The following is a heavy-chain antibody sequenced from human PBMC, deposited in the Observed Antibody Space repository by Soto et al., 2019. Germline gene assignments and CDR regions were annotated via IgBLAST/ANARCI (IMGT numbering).Heavy chain of an antibody. D-gene: IGHD3-3*01. CDR1: GYTLTELS. J-gene: IGHJ5*02. CDR2: FDPEDGET. V-gene: IGHV1-24*01. Sequence: ASVKVSCKVSGYTLTELSMHWVRQAPGKGLEWMGGFDPEDGETIYAQKFQGRVTMTEDTSTDTAYMELSSLRSEDTAVYYCATGVSYYDFWSPRFDPWGQGTLVTVSS. CDR3: ATGVSYYDFWSPRFDP.